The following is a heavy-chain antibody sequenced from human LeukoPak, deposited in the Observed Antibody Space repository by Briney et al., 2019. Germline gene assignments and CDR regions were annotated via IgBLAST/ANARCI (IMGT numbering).Heavy chain of an antibody. Sequence: GGSLRLSCAASGFTFDDYAMHWVRQAPGKGLEWVAGISWNSGSIGYADSVKGRFTISRDNAKNSLYLQMNSLRAEDTALYYCAKDRAYSSSHFDYWGQGTLLTVSS. CDR2: ISWNSGSI. D-gene: IGHD6-13*01. CDR3: AKDRAYSSSHFDY. J-gene: IGHJ4*02. V-gene: IGHV3-9*01. CDR1: GFTFDDYA.